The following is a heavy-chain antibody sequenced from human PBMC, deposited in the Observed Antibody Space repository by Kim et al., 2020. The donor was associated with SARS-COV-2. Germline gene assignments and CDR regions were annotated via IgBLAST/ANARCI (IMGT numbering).Heavy chain of an antibody. V-gene: IGHV4-4*07. CDR3: ASVNCFRSSCSDY. J-gene: IGHJ4*02. Sequence: SETLSLTCTVSGGSISSYHWNWIRQPAGKGLEWIGRIYPTGDTKYSPSFESRVTMSVDTSKNHFSLKLISVTAADTAMYYCASVNCFRSSCSDYWGQGT. CDR2: IYPTGDT. CDR1: GGSISSYH. D-gene: IGHD3-16*02.